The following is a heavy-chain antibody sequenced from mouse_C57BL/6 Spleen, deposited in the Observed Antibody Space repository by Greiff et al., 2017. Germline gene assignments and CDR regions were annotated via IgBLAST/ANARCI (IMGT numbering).Heavy chain of an antibody. Sequence: EVQLKESGPELVKPGASVKISCKASGYSFTDYNMNWVKQSNGKSLEWIGVINPNYGTTSYNQKFKGKATLTVDQSSSTAYMQLNSLTSEDSAVYYCARSGYSNYLYYAMDYWGQGTSVTVSS. V-gene: IGHV1-39*01. CDR2: INPNYGTT. J-gene: IGHJ4*01. CDR1: GYSFTDYN. D-gene: IGHD2-5*01. CDR3: ARSGYSNYLYYAMDY.